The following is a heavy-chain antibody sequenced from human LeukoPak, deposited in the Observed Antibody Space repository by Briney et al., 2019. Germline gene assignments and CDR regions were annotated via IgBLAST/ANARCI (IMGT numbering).Heavy chain of an antibody. V-gene: IGHV4-4*02. D-gene: IGHD4-23*01. CDR1: AGSISSSNW. CDR2: IYHSGST. CDR3: ARDRLRWPKIDY. Sequence: PSGTLSLTCAVSAGSISSSNWWSWVRQPPGKGLEWIGEIYHSGSTNYNPSLKSRATISVDTSKNQFSLKLSSVTAADTAVYYCARDRLRWPKIDYWGQGTLVTVSS. J-gene: IGHJ4*02.